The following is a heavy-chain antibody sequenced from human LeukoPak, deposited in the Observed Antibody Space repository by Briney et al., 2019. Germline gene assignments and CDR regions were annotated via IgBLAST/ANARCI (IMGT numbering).Heavy chain of an antibody. CDR1: GYTFTGYY. V-gene: IGHV1-2*02. CDR3: ATFVGIAVAGTGPYFDY. J-gene: IGHJ4*02. CDR2: INPNSGGT. Sequence: ASVKVSCKLSGYTFTGYYMHWVRQAPGQGLEWMGWINPNSGGTNYAQKFQGRVTMTRDTSISTAYMELRRLRSDDTAVYYCATFVGIAVAGTGPYFDYWGQGTLVTVSS. D-gene: IGHD6-19*01.